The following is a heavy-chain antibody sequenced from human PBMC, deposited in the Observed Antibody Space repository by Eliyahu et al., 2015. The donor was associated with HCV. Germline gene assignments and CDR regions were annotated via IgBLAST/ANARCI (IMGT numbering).Heavy chain of an antibody. Sequence: QVQLQQWGAGLLKPSETLSLTCAVYGGSFSGYYWSWXRQPPGKGLEWIGEINHSGSTNYNPSLKSRVTISVDTSKNQFSLKLSSVTAADTAVYYCASFSRMTYGSGSYGDYWGQGTLVTVSS. D-gene: IGHD3-10*01. CDR1: GGSFSGYY. J-gene: IGHJ4*02. V-gene: IGHV4-34*01. CDR2: INHSGST. CDR3: ASFSRMTYGSGSYGDY.